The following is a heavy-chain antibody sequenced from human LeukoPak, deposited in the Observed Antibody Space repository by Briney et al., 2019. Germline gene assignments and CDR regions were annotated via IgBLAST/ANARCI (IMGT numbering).Heavy chain of an antibody. V-gene: IGHV4-59*01. CDR3: ATERDGDWFDP. CDR2: IYYSGST. J-gene: IGHJ5*02. Sequence: SCKASGYTFTSYGISWVRQAPGQGLEWIGYIYYSGSTSYNPSLKSRVTISVDTSKNQFSLKLSSVTAADTAVYYCATERDGDWFDPWGQGTLVTVSS. D-gene: IGHD3-10*01. CDR1: GYTFTSYG.